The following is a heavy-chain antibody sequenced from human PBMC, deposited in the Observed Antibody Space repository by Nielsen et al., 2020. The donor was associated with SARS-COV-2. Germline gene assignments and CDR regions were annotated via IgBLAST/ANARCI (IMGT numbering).Heavy chain of an antibody. CDR1: GFTFSSYA. V-gene: IGHV3-30-3*01. CDR2: ISYDGSNK. J-gene: IGHJ4*02. Sequence: GGSLRLSCAASGFTFSSYAMHWVRQAPGKGLEWVAVISYDGSNKYYAGSVKGRFTISRDNSKNTLYLQMNSLRAEDTAVYYCARPGTGDRASLNYWGQGTLVTVSA. D-gene: IGHD7-27*01. CDR3: ARPGTGDRASLNY.